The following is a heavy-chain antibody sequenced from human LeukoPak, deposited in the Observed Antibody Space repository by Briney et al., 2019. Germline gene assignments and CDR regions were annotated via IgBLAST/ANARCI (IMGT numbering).Heavy chain of an antibody. V-gene: IGHV4-34*01. D-gene: IGHD2-15*01. CDR3: ARGPPGFVVVASGAQNFDY. Sequence: SETLSLXCAVYGGSYSGYYWSWIRQPPGKGLEWIGEINHSGSTNYNPSLKSRVTISVDTSKNQFSLKLSSVTAADTAVYYCARGPPGFVVVASGAQNFDYWGQGTLVTVSS. J-gene: IGHJ4*02. CDR2: INHSGST. CDR1: GGSYSGYY.